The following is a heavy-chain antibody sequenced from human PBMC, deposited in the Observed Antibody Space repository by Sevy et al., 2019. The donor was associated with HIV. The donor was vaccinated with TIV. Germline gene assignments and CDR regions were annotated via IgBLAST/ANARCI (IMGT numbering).Heavy chain of an antibody. CDR1: GYTLTCYY. J-gene: IGHJ4*02. Sequence: ASVKVSCKASGYTLTCYYMHWVRQAPGQGLQWMGWINPDSGGPNYAPRFQGRVTLTRDTSISTAYMELSRLKSDDTAVYYCVRDDRDGYFEYWGQRTLVTVSS. CDR2: INPDSGGP. CDR3: VRDDRDGYFEY. V-gene: IGHV1-2*02.